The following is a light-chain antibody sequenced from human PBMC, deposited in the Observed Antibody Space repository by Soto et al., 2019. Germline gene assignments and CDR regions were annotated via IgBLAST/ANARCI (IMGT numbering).Light chain of an antibody. V-gene: IGKV3-11*01. CDR2: DAS. CDR1: QSGSTH. Sequence: EVVVTQSTATLSLSPGERAALSCRDTQSGSTHFASYQQKPGQAPRLLIYDASTRATSIPARFSGSGSGTDFTLTISSLEPEDFAVYYCQQRSNWQGATFGGGTKVDIK. J-gene: IGKJ4*01. CDR3: QQRSNWQGAT.